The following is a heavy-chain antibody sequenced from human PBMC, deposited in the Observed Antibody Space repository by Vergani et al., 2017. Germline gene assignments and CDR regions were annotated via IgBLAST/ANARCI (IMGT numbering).Heavy chain of an antibody. Sequence: QVQLVQSGAEVKKPGSSVKVSCKASGGTFSSYAISWVRQAPGQGLEWMGGIIPIFGTANYAQKFQGRVTITADESTSTAYMGLGSLRSEDTAVYYCARGAGITFGGVIVMGYYYYYMDVWGKGTTVTVSS. V-gene: IGHV1-69*01. CDR2: IIPIFGTA. CDR1: GGTFSSYA. J-gene: IGHJ6*03. CDR3: ARGAGITFGGVIVMGYYYYYMDV. D-gene: IGHD3-16*02.